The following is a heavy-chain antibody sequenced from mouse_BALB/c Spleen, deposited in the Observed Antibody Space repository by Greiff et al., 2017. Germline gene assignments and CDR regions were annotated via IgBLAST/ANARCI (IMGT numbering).Heavy chain of an antibody. J-gene: IGHJ4*01. CDR3: ARQDCGSSYAMDY. Sequence: EVKLVESGGDLVKPGGSLKLSCAASGFTFSSYGMSWVRQTPDKRLEWVATISSGGSYTYYPDSVKGRFTIARDNAKNTLYLQMSSLKSEDTAMYYCARQDCGSSYAMDYWGQGTSVTVSS. CDR2: ISSGGSYT. V-gene: IGHV5-6*01. D-gene: IGHD1-1*01. CDR1: GFTFSSYG.